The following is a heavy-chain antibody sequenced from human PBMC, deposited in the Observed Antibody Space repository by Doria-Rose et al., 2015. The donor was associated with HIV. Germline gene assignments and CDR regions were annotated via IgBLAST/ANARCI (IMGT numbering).Heavy chain of an antibody. D-gene: IGHD6-13*01. Sequence: QVQLVQSGPVLVKPTETLTLTCTVSVVSLSSPGMGVSWIRQPPGKALEWLANIFSDDERSYKTSLKSRLTTSRGTSKSQLVLTMTDMDPVDTATYYCARIKSSRWYHKYYFDFWGQGTLVIVSA. V-gene: IGHV2-26*01. CDR3: ARIKSSRWYHKYYFDF. J-gene: IGHJ4*02. CDR1: VVSLSSPGMG. CDR2: IFSDDER.